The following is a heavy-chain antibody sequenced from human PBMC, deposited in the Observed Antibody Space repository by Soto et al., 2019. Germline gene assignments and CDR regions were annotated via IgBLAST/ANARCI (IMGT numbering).Heavy chain of an antibody. Sequence: EVQLVESGGGLVKPGESLRLSCVASGFTCSTYSMNWVRQAPGKGLEWVSSISSGSNSMYYADSVKGRFTISRDNAKNSLYLQMNSLRVEDTAVYYCAREDCINGVCYGGGIDYWGQGTLVTVSS. CDR3: AREDCINGVCYGGGIDY. V-gene: IGHV3-21*01. CDR1: GFTCSTYS. D-gene: IGHD2-8*01. J-gene: IGHJ4*02. CDR2: ISSGSNSM.